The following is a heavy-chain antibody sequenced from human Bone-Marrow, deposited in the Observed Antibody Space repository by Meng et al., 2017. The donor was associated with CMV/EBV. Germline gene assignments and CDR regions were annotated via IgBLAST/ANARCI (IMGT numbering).Heavy chain of an antibody. Sequence: ESLKISCAVYGGSFSDYYWSWIRQPPGKGLEWIGEINHSGSTSYNPSLKSRVTISVDSSKNQFSLKVNSVAAADTALYYCARRQADGLDYYFGYWGQGTRVTGSS. D-gene: IGHD6-13*01. V-gene: IGHV4-34*01. J-gene: IGHJ4*02. CDR3: ARRQADGLDYYFGY. CDR1: GGSFSDYY. CDR2: INHSGST.